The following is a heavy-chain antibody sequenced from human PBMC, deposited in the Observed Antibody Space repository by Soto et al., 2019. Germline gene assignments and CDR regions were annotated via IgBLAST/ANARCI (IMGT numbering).Heavy chain of an antibody. J-gene: IGHJ5*02. CDR3: ARMASAGTLNWFEP. Sequence: ASVKVSCKASGYTFINFDISWVRQATGQGLEWMGWMNPGSGKTGYANKFQGRVTMTRDASTGTANLELSSLTSEDTAVYYCARMASAGTLNWFEPWGQGTMVTVSS. CDR1: GYTFINFD. CDR2: MNPGSGKT. D-gene: IGHD6-13*01. V-gene: IGHV1-8*02.